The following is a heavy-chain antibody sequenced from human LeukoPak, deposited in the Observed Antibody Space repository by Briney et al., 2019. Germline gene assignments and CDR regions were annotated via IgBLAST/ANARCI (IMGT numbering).Heavy chain of an antibody. V-gene: IGHV4-30-4*01. D-gene: IGHD4-17*01. CDR2: IYYSGST. CDR3: ARETLTTSRWFGP. J-gene: IGHJ5*02. Sequence: SETLSLTCTVSGGSISSANYYWSWIRQPPGKGLEWIGYIYYSGSTYYNPSLKSRVTISVDTSKNQFSLKLSSVTAADTAVYYCARETLTTSRWFGPWGQGTLVTVSS. CDR1: GGSISSANYY.